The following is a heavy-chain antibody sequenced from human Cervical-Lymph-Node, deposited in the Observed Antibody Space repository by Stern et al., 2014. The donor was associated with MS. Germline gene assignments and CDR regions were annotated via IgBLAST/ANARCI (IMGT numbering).Heavy chain of an antibody. Sequence: QVKLVQSGAEVKKPGASVKVSCKASGYTFTGYYMHWVRQAPGQGLEWMGWINPNSGGTNYAQKFQGWVTMTRDTSISTAYMELSRLRSDDTAVYYCARGGRSSGWSPPDAFDIWGQGTMVTVSS. CDR2: INPNSGGT. J-gene: IGHJ3*02. D-gene: IGHD6-19*01. CDR3: ARGGRSSGWSPPDAFDI. V-gene: IGHV1-2*04. CDR1: GYTFTGYY.